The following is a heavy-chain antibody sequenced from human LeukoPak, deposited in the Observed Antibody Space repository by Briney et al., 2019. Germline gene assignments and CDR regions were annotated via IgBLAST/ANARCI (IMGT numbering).Heavy chain of an antibody. V-gene: IGHV4-34*01. D-gene: IGHD6-6*01. CDR2: INHSGNT. CDR1: GGSFSGYY. CDR3: AREYSSSGIDP. J-gene: IGHJ5*02. Sequence: SETLSLTCAVYGGSFSGYYWSWIRQPPGKGLEWIGEINHSGNTNYNPSLKSRVTISVDTSKNQFSLKLSSVTAADTAVYYCAREYSSSGIDPWGQGTLVTVSS.